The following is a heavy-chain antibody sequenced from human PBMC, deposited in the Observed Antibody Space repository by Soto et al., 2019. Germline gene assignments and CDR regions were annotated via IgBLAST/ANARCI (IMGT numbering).Heavy chain of an antibody. J-gene: IGHJ6*03. CDR1: GFTFSRGW. D-gene: IGHD6-19*01. CDR2: INGDGSSR. V-gene: IGHV3-74*01. Sequence: HPGGSLRLSCAASGFTFSRGWMHWVRQVPGKGLVRVSRINGDGSSRSYADSVKGRFTISRDNSKNTLYLQVNSLRAEDTAVYYCAKDSYSSGWYGFHYYYYMDVWGKGTTVTVSS. CDR3: AKDSYSSGWYGFHYYYYMDV.